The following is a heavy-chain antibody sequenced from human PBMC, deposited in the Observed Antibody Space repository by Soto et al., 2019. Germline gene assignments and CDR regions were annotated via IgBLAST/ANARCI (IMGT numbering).Heavy chain of an antibody. J-gene: IGHJ4*02. CDR2: INAGNGNT. V-gene: IGHV1-3*01. CDR3: ARDRNYDFWSGYSPDPNFDY. CDR1: GYTFTSYA. Sequence: ASVKVSCKASGYTFTSYAMHWVRQAPGQRLEWMGWINAGNGNTKYSQKFQGRVTITRDTSASTAYMELSSLRSEDTAVYYCARDRNYDFWSGYSPDPNFDYWGQGTLVTVSS. D-gene: IGHD3-3*01.